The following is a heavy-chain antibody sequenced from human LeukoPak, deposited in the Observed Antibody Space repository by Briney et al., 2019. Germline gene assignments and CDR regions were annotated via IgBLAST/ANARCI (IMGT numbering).Heavy chain of an antibody. Sequence: SETLSLTCTVSGGSISSSRYYWGWIRQPPGKGLEWIGSIYYSGSTYYNPSLKSRVTISVDTSKNQFSLKLSSVTAADTAVYYCATSRLYDSSGYYPTSFDYWGQGTLVTVSS. V-gene: IGHV4-39*01. J-gene: IGHJ4*02. D-gene: IGHD3-22*01. CDR2: IYYSGST. CDR1: GGSISSSRYY. CDR3: ATSRLYDSSGYYPTSFDY.